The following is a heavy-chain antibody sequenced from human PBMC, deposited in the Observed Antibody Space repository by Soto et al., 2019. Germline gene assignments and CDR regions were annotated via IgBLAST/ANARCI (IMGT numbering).Heavy chain of an antibody. D-gene: IGHD3-9*01. CDR1: GHTFTSYG. CDR2: ISAYNGNT. V-gene: IGHV1-18*01. J-gene: IGHJ4*02. CDR3: ARSGYQYYDILTGYYYFDY. Sequence: ASVKVSCKASGHTFTSYGISWVRQAPGQGLEWMGWISAYNGNTNYAQKLQGRVTMTTDTSTSTAYMELRSLRSDDTAVYYCARSGYQYYDILTGYYYFDYWGQGTLVTVSS.